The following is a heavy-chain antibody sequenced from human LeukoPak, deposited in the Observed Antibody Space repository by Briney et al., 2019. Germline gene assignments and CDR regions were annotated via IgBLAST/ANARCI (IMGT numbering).Heavy chain of an antibody. J-gene: IGHJ3*02. D-gene: IGHD5-24*01. Sequence: SETLSLTCNVSGDSLTSNFWSWIRQTPGKGLEWIGYVFHSGTTNYCPSLKSRVTISLDTSKKQIYLRLASVTAADTALYYCARRMATVTDAFDIWGRGTMVSVSS. CDR1: GDSLTSNF. V-gene: IGHV4-59*08. CDR2: VFHSGTT. CDR3: ARRMATVTDAFDI.